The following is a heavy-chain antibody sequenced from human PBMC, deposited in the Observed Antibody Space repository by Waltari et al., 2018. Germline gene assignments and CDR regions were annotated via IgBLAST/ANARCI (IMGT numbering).Heavy chain of an antibody. CDR3: ARGVDSSWAAAAHY. Sequence: QVQLQESRPGLVQPSQTLSLTCTVSVGSISSGSYYWSWIRPPAGKGLEWIVRIYTSGSTKNTPSLKRGVTIAVDTSKNQFSLKRSAVTAAETAGYYCARGVDSSWAAAAHYRGQGKLVTVSS. J-gene: IGHJ4*02. CDR1: VGSISSGSYY. V-gene: IGHV4-61*02. D-gene: IGHD6-13*01. CDR2: IYTSGST.